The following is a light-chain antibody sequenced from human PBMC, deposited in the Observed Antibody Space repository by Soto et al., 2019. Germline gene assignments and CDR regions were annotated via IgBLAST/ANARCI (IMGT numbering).Light chain of an antibody. CDR1: SSDVGGYNY. CDR2: DVS. Sequence: QSALTQPASVSGSPGQSITISCTGTSSDVGGYNYVSWYQHHPGKAPKLMIYDVSNRPSGVSNRFSGFKSGNTASLIISGLQAEDEADHYCSSYTSSSTLSTYVFGTGTKVTVL. J-gene: IGLJ1*01. V-gene: IGLV2-14*03. CDR3: SSYTSSSTLSTYV.